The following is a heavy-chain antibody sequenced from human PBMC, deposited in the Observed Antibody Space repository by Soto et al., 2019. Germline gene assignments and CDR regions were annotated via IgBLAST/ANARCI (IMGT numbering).Heavy chain of an antibody. D-gene: IGHD5-18*01. Sequence: EVQLVESGGGLVQPGGSLRLSCAASGFTFSRYWMSWVRQAPGQGLEWVANIKPDGSDKYYVDSVKGRFTISRDNAQKSVYLQMHSLRAEDTAVYYCARQYTYGRVWGQGTLVTVSS. CDR1: GFTFSRYW. CDR3: ARQYTYGRV. CDR2: IKPDGSDK. V-gene: IGHV3-7*01. J-gene: IGHJ4*02.